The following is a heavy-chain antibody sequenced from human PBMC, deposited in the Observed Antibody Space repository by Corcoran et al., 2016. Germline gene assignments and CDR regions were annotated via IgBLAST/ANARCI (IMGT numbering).Heavy chain of an antibody. D-gene: IGHD1-26*01. CDR1: GGSISSSSSY. CDR2: IYYSGST. CDR3: AIHEGWELLRGGVYYYYYYGMDV. Sequence: QLQLQESGPGLVKPSETLSLTCTVSGGSISSSSSYWSWIRQPPGKGLEWIGSIYYSGSTYYNPSLKSRVTISVDTSKNQFSLKLGSVTAADTAVYYCAIHEGWELLRGGVYYYYYYGMDVWGQGTTVTVSS. V-gene: IGHV4-39*01. J-gene: IGHJ6*02.